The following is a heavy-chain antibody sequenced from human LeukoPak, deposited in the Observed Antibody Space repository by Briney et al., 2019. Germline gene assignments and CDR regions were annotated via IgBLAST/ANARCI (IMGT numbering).Heavy chain of an antibody. D-gene: IGHD6-13*01. Sequence: SETLSLTCTVSGGSISSSSYYWGWIRQPPGKGLEWIGSIYYSGSTYYNPSLKSRVTISVDTSKNQFSLKLSSVTAADTAVYYCYLGIATSGFQHWGQGTLVTVSS. V-gene: IGHV4-39*07. CDR1: GGSISSSSYY. CDR3: YLGIATSGFQH. CDR2: IYYSGST. J-gene: IGHJ1*01.